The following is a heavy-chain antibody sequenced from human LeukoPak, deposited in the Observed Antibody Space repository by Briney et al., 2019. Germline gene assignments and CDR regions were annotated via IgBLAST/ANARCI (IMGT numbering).Heavy chain of an antibody. J-gene: IGHJ6*03. CDR3: ARGPYCGGDCSNYYYYYMDV. CDR1: GYTFTSYG. D-gene: IGHD2-21*01. CDR2: ISAYNGNT. V-gene: IGHV1-18*01. Sequence: ASVKVSCKASGYTFTSYGISWVRQAPGQGLEWMGWISAYNGNTNYVQKLQGRVTMTTDTSTSTAYMELRSLRSDDTAVYYCARGPYCGGDCSNYYYYYMDVWGKGTTVTVSS.